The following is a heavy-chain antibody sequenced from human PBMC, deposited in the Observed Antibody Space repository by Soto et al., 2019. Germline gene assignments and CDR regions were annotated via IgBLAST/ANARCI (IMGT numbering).Heavy chain of an antibody. Sequence: SETLSLTCTVSGGSISSYYWSWIRQPPGKGLEWIGYIYYSGSTNYNPSLKSRVTISVDTSKNQFSLKLSSVTAADTAVYYCARHPGIAAAGLFDYWGQGTLVTVSS. CDR1: GGSISSYY. D-gene: IGHD6-13*01. CDR3: ARHPGIAAAGLFDY. J-gene: IGHJ4*02. V-gene: IGHV4-59*08. CDR2: IYYSGST.